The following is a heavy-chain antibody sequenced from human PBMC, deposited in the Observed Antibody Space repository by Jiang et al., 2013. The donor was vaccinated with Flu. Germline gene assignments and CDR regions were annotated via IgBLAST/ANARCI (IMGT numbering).Heavy chain of an antibody. Sequence: LLKPSETLSLTCAVSGYSISSGYYWGWVRQPPGKGLEWIGSIYHSGMTYYNPSLKSRVTISVDTSKNHFSLRLSSVTAADTAVYYCARDLSSYYFDSSSYYFYFDFWGQGTLVHRL. D-gene: IGHD3-22*01. CDR3: ARDLSSYYFDSSSYYFYFDF. CDR1: GYSISSGYY. J-gene: IGHJ4*02. CDR2: IYHSGMT. V-gene: IGHV4-38-2*02.